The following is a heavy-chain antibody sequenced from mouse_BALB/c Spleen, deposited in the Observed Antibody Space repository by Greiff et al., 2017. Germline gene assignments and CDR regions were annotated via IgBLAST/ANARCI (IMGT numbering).Heavy chain of an antibody. CDR2: INPSNGGT. CDR1: GYTFTSYY. Sequence: QVQLKESGAELVKPGASVKLSCKASGYTFTSYYMYWVKQRPGQGLEWIGEINPSNGGTNFNEKFKSKATLTVDKSSSTAYMQLSSLTSEDSAVYYCTRDYGIHYAMDYWGQGTSVTVSS. J-gene: IGHJ4*01. D-gene: IGHD2-1*01. V-gene: IGHV1S81*02. CDR3: TRDYGIHYAMDY.